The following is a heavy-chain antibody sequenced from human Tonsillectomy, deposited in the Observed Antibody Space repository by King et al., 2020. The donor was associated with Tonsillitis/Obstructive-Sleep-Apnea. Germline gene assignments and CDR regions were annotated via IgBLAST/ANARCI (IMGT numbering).Heavy chain of an antibody. J-gene: IGHJ4*02. CDR3: ARDHHSYGYVDY. D-gene: IGHD5-18*01. CDR1: GFTVSSNY. V-gene: IGHV3-53*01. CDR2: IYSGGST. Sequence: VQLVESGGGLIQPGGSLRLSCAASGFTVSSNYMSWVRQAPGKGLDWVSVIYSGGSTYYADSVKGRFTIPRDNSKNTLYLQMNSLRAEDTAVYYCARDHHSYGYVDYWGQGTLVTVSS.